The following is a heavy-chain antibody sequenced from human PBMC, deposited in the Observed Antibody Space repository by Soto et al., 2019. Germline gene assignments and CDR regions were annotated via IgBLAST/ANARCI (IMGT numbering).Heavy chain of an antibody. CDR1: GGSISSGDYY. D-gene: IGHD4-17*01. V-gene: IGHV4-30-4*01. Sequence: SETLSLTCTVSGGSISSGDYYWSWIRQPPGKGLEWIGYIYYSGSTYYNPSLKSRVTISVDTSKNQFSLKLSSVTAADTAVYYCARDRSTTYGDYGFDYWGQGTLVTVSS. CDR2: IYYSGST. J-gene: IGHJ4*02. CDR3: ARDRSTTYGDYGFDY.